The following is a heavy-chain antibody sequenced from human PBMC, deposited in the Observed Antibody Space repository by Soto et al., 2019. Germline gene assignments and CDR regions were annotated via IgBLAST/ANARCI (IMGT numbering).Heavy chain of an antibody. CDR1: GFTFSSYG. V-gene: IGHV3-33*01. CDR3: VRLAIAVAGSPNSEATDY. J-gene: IGHJ4*02. Sequence: QVQLVESGGGVVQPGRSLRLSCAASGFTFSSYGMHWVRQAPGKGLEWVAVIWYDGSNKYYADSVKGRFTISRDNSKNTLYLQMNSLRAEDTAVYYCVRLAIAVAGSPNSEATDYWGQGTLVTVSS. D-gene: IGHD6-19*01. CDR2: IWYDGSNK.